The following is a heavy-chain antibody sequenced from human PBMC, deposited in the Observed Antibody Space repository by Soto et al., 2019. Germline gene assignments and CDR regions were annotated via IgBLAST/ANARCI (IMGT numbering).Heavy chain of an antibody. V-gene: IGHV3-15*01. CDR1: GFTFNNAW. CDR2: IKSKTDGGTT. Sequence: EVQLVESGGGLVKPGGSLGLSCAVSGFTFNNAWMSWVRQAPGKGLEWVGRIKSKTDGGTTDHAASVKGRFTISRDDSKNTLYLQMDRLKSEDTAMYYCTTSPRAQYWGQGTLVSVSS. CDR3: TTSPRAQY. J-gene: IGHJ4*02.